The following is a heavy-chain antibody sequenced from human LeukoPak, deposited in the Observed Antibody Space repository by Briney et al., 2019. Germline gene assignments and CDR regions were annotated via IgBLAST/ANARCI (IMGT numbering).Heavy chain of an antibody. CDR2: INHSGST. V-gene: IGHV4-34*01. J-gene: IGHJ6*02. D-gene: IGHD3-10*01. CDR3: ARGRVWFGESSTRRGSLDV. Sequence: PSETLSLTCAVHGGSFSGYYWGWIRQPPGKGLEWIGEINHSGSTNYNPSLKSRVTISVDTSKNQFSMKLTSVTAADAAVYYCARGRVWFGESSTRRGSLDVWGQGTTVTVSS. CDR1: GGSFSGYY.